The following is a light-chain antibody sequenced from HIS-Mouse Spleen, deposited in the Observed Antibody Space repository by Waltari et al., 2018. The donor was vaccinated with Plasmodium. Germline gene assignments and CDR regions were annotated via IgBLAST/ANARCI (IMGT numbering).Light chain of an antibody. CDR2: KDS. J-gene: IGLJ3*02. CDR3: YSAADNNWV. Sequence: SYELTQPSSVSVSPGQTARLTCSGDVLAKKYARWFQQKPGQAPGLVIYKDSERPSGIPERFSGSSSGTTVTLTISGAQVEDEADYYCYSAADNNWVFGGGTKLTVL. V-gene: IGLV3-27*01. CDR1: VLAKKY.